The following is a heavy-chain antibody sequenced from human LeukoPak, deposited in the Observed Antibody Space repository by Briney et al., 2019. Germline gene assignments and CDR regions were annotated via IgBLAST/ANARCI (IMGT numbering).Heavy chain of an antibody. CDR3: ARDREWLRFSSFDP. V-gene: IGHV7-4-1*02. J-gene: IGHJ5*02. D-gene: IGHD5-12*01. CDR1: GYTFTSYA. Sequence: ASVKVSCKASGYTFTSYAMNWVRQAPGQGLEWMGWINTNTGNPTYAQGFTGRFVFSLDTSVSTAYLQISSLKAEDTAVYYCARDREWLRFSSFDPWGQGTLVTVSS. CDR2: INTNTGNP.